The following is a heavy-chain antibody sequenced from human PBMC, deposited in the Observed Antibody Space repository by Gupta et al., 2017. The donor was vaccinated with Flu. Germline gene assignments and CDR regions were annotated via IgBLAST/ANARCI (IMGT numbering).Heavy chain of an antibody. J-gene: IGHJ4*02. CDR2: INPKSGDT. CDR3: ARDFVVVVADGDFDV. V-gene: IGHV1-2*02. Sequence: IHWVRQTPGQGLEWMGWINPKSGDTNYAEKFEGRVAMTRDTSLNTAYMELSGLIFDDTAVYYCARDFVVVVADGDFDVWGQGTLVTVSS. D-gene: IGHD2-15*01.